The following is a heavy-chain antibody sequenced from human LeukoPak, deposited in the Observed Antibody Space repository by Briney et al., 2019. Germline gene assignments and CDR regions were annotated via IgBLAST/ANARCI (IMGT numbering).Heavy chain of an antibody. CDR3: ASEAAAGLH. V-gene: IGHV3-48*01. CDR2: ISSSSSTI. J-gene: IGHJ4*02. Sequence: GGALRLSCAASGFTFSSYSMKWGREAPGKGLESVSYISSSSSTIYYADSVKSRFTISRDNAKNSLYLQMNSLRAEDTAVYYGASEAAAGLHWGQGTLVTVSS. D-gene: IGHD6-13*01. CDR1: GFTFSSYS.